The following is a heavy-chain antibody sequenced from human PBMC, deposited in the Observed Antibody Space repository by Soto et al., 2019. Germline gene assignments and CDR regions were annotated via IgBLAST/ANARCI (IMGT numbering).Heavy chain of an antibody. D-gene: IGHD5-12*01. V-gene: IGHV4-34*02. Sequence: QVQLRQWGAGLLKPSETLSLRCAVYGGSLSDYSWSWIRQSPEKGLEWIGEINHGRSTKYNPSLKSRVTISVDRSRNQVSLILTSATAADTAVYRCARGGGNSGYFFDYWGRGSLVTVSS. CDR3: ARGGGNSGYFFDY. J-gene: IGHJ4*02. CDR2: INHGRST. CDR1: GGSLSDYS.